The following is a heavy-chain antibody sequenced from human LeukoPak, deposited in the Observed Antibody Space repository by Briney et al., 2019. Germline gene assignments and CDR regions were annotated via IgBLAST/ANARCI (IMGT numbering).Heavy chain of an antibody. CDR1: GYTIPNYD. CDR2: MNFNSGNT. CDR3: AKVGLGNTAIHI. J-gene: IGHJ3*02. Sequence: ASVKVSCKASGYTIPNYDINWVRQATGQGLEWMGWMNFNSGNTGYAQKFQGRVTMTRNTAISTIYMELSSLKSEDTAIYYCAKVGLGNTAIHIWGQGTMVTVSS. D-gene: IGHD3/OR15-3a*01. V-gene: IGHV1-8*01.